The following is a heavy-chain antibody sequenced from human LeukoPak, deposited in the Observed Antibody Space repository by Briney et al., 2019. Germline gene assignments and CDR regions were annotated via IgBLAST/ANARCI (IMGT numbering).Heavy chain of an antibody. CDR2: VTGSGGST. J-gene: IGHJ4*02. D-gene: IGHD3-22*01. V-gene: IGHV3-23*01. CDR1: GFTFSSYA. CDR3: AKVGDSSGYLFCY. Sequence: GGSLRLSCAASGFTFSSYAMSWVRQAPRKGMEWVSAVTGSGGSTYYADSVKGRFTISRDNSKNTLYMKMNSRRAEDTAVYYCAKVGDSSGYLFCYWGQGTLVTVSS.